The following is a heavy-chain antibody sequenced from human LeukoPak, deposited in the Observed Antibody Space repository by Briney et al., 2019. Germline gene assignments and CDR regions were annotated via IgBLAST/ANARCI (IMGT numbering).Heavy chain of an antibody. CDR1: GGSISSSSYY. CDR2: IYYSGST. D-gene: IGHD2-15*01. V-gene: IGHV4-39*01. CDR3: ATLGFVVVVAATSHFDY. J-gene: IGHJ4*02. Sequence: KPSETLSLTCTVYGGSISSSSYYWGWLRQPPGKGLEWIGSIYYSGSTYYNPSLKSRVTISVDTSKTQFSLKLSSVTAADTAVYYCATLGFVVVVAATSHFDYWGQGTLVTVSS.